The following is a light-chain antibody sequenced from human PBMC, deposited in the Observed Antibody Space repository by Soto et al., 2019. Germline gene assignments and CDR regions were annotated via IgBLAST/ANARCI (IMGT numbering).Light chain of an antibody. Sequence: SGLTQPASVSGSPGQSITISCTGTSSDVGNYNLVSWYQQHPGKAPKLMIYEGSKRPSGVSNRFSGSKSGNTASLTISILQAEDEADYYCCSYAGSSTYVFGTGTKVTVL. CDR2: EGS. J-gene: IGLJ1*01. V-gene: IGLV2-23*01. CDR3: CSYAGSSTYV. CDR1: SSDVGNYNL.